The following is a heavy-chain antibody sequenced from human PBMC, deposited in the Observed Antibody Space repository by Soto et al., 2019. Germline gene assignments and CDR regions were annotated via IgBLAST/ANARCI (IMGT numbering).Heavy chain of an antibody. CDR2: IGGSGETT. D-gene: IGHD3-10*01. CDR3: AKNSGWFNT. J-gene: IGHJ5*02. V-gene: IGHV3-23*01. CDR1: GFPFSTTD. Sequence: GGSLRLSCVASGFPFSTTDMSWVRQAPGKGLEWVSTIGGSGETTYYADSVKGRFTISRDNSKNTLYLQMNSLRADDTALYYCAKNSGWFNTWGQGALVTVSS.